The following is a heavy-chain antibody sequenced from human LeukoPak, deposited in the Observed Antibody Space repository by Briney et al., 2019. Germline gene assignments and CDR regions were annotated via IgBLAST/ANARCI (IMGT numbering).Heavy chain of an antibody. CDR2: INSDGSWT. J-gene: IGHJ4*02. V-gene: IGHV3-74*01. Sequence: GGSLRLSCAASGNYWMHWVRQAPGKGLGWVSHINSDGSWTSYADSVKGRFTISKDDAKNTVYLQMNSLRAEDTAVYYCVSFYETYWGRGTLVTVSS. D-gene: IGHD2/OR15-2a*01. CDR3: VSFYETY. CDR1: GNYW.